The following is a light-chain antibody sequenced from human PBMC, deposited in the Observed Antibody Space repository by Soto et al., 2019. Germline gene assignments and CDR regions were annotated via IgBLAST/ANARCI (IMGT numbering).Light chain of an antibody. V-gene: IGKV3-20*01. Sequence: EVALPQSPVTLSLSPGEIATLSCRASQSVSSTYLAWYQQKPGQPPRLLIYGASSRATDIPARFIGSESGTEFTLTIARLAPEDFAMYYCQHYGSSPFTFGPGTKVDI. J-gene: IGKJ3*01. CDR1: QSVSSTY. CDR3: QHYGSSPFT. CDR2: GAS.